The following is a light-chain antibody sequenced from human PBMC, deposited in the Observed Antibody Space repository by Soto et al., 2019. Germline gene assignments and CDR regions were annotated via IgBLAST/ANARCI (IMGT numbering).Light chain of an antibody. Sequence: DIQMTQSPSTLSASVGDRVTITCRASQSISVWLAWYQQKAGKAPNLLIYKASRLESGVPSRFSGSGSETEFTLTISGLQPGDSATYYCQQDYNYPWTFGQGTKVDIK. J-gene: IGKJ1*01. CDR1: QSISVW. V-gene: IGKV1-5*03. CDR2: KAS. CDR3: QQDYNYPWT.